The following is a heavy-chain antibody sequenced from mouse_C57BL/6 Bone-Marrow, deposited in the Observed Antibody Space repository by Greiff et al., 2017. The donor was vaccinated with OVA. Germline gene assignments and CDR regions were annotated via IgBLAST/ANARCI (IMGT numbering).Heavy chain of an antibody. Sequence: EVQLQQSGPVLVKPGASVKMSCKASGYTFTDYYMNWVKQSHGKSLEWIGVINPYNGGTSYNQKFKGKATLTVDKSSSTAYMELNSLTSEESAVDYCARGGDDYDRYFDVWGTGTTVTVSS. V-gene: IGHV1-19*01. D-gene: IGHD2-4*01. CDR3: ARGGDDYDRYFDV. CDR1: GYTFTDYY. J-gene: IGHJ1*03. CDR2: INPYNGGT.